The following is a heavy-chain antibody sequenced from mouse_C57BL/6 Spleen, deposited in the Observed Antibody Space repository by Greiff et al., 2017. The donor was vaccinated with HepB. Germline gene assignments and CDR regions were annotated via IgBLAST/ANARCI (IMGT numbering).Heavy chain of an antibody. Sequence: VQLQQSGPELVKPGASVKISCKASGYAFSSSWMNWVKQRPGKGLEWIGRIYPGDGDTNYNGKFKGKATLTADKSSSTAYMQLSSLTSEDSAVYCCARDYGSSSHWYFDVWGTGTTVTVSS. CDR2: IYPGDGDT. CDR3: ARDYGSSSHWYFDV. V-gene: IGHV1-82*01. J-gene: IGHJ1*03. CDR1: GYAFSSSW. D-gene: IGHD1-1*01.